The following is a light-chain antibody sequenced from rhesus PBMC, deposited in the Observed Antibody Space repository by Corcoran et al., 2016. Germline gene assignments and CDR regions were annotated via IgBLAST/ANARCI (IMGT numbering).Light chain of an antibody. CDR2: LNS. J-gene: IGKJ4*01. Sequence: DVVLTQTPLSLTVTPGEPATIPRGSSQSLLDTDGVTHLHWYLQRPGQVPQPLRYLNSNRASGVPDRFRVRGSGTHFTLKMRGWEAEDVGAYCCLRTVQFALTFGGGAKVGLK. CDR3: LRTVQFALT. V-gene: IGKV2-78*01. CDR1: QSLLDTDGVTH.